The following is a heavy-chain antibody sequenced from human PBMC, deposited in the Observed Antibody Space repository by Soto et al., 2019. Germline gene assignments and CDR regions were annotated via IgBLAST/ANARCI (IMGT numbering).Heavy chain of an antibody. J-gene: IGHJ4*02. D-gene: IGHD2-2*01. V-gene: IGHV4-39*01. Sequence: SSETLSLTCTVSGGSISSSSYYWGWIRQPPGKGLEWIGSIYYSGSTYYNPSLKSRVTISVDTSKNQFSLKLSSVTAADTAVYYCASTLGYCSSTSCYQDEDYWGQGTLVTVSS. CDR1: GGSISSSSYY. CDR3: ASTLGYCSSTSCYQDEDY. CDR2: IYYSGST.